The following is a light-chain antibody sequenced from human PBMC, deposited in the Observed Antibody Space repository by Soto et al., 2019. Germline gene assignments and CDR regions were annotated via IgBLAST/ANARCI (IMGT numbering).Light chain of an antibody. V-gene: IGKV3-15*01. CDR2: VAS. Sequence: VMTQAPATLSVSPGERATLSCRASQTINNNVAWYQLKDGQLPRLLIYVASTRAADFPARFSGGGSGIEFTLTISGLQSEDFAEYHCQQYNNWPQTFGQGTKVDIK. J-gene: IGKJ1*01. CDR3: QQYNNWPQT. CDR1: QTINNN.